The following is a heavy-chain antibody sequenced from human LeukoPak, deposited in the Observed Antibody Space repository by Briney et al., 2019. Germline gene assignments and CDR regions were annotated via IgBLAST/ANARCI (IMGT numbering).Heavy chain of an antibody. J-gene: IGHJ6*02. CDR1: GYTFTSYG. V-gene: IGHV1-18*01. D-gene: IGHD1-26*01. CDR2: ISAYNGNT. Sequence: ASVTVSCKASGYTFTSYGISWVRQAPGQGLEWMGWISAYNGNTNYAQKLQGRVTMTTDTSTSTAYMELRSLRSDDTAVYYCARDRRARLVGATTGYYYGMDVWGQGTTVTVSS. CDR3: ARDRRARLVGATTGYYYGMDV.